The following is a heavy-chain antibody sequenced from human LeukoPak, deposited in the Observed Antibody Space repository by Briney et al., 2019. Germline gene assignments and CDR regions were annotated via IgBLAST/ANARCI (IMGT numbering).Heavy chain of an antibody. Sequence: PGGSLRLSCAASGFTFSSYGMHWVRQAPGKGPEWVAVIWYDGSNKYYADSVKGRFTISRDNSKNTLYLQMNSLRAEDTAVYYCARDYEYLRVQLWPHYFDYWGQGTLVTVSS. CDR1: GFTFSSYG. CDR2: IWYDGSNK. J-gene: IGHJ4*02. D-gene: IGHD5-18*01. V-gene: IGHV3-33*01. CDR3: ARDYEYLRVQLWPHYFDY.